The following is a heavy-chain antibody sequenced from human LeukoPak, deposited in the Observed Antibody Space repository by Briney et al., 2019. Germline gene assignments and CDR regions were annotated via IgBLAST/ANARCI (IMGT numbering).Heavy chain of an antibody. CDR3: ARESPLTTANDY. CDR1: GYSISSGYF. Sequence: PSETLSLTCTVSGYSISSGYFWGWIRQPPGKGLEWIGIIHSGESPYYSPSLESRITISIDTSMNQFSLKLNSVTAADTAVYYCARESPLTTANDYWGQGTLVTVSS. D-gene: IGHD4-11*01. V-gene: IGHV4-38-2*02. J-gene: IGHJ4*02. CDR2: IHSGESP.